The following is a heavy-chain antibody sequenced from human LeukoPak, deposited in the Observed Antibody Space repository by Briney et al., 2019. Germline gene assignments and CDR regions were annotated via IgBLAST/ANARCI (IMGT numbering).Heavy chain of an antibody. CDR1: GGSISSYY. J-gene: IGHJ4*02. Sequence: PSETLSLTCTVSGGSISSYYRSWVRQPPGKGLEWIGYIFYSGSTNYNPSLKSRVTISVDTSKNQFSLKLSSVTAADTAVYFCARGGSSGYDPFDYWGQGTLVTVSS. CDR3: ARGGSSGYDPFDY. CDR2: IFYSGST. V-gene: IGHV4-59*01. D-gene: IGHD5-12*01.